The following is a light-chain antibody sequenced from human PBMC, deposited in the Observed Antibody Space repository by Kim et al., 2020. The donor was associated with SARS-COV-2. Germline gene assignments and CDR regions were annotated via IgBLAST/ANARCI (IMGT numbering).Light chain of an antibody. V-gene: IGKV3-20*01. J-gene: IGKJ1*01. CDR2: GAS. CDR3: QQYDSSPRT. Sequence: SPGKRATLACRASQSVSSSNLVWYQQRSGQAPRLLIYGASTRATGIPDRFSGSGSGTDFTLTISRLEPEDFAVYYCQQYDSSPRTFGQGTKVDIK. CDR1: QSVSSSN.